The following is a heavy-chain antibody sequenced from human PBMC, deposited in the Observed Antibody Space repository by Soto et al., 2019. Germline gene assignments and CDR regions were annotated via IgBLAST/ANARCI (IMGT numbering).Heavy chain of an antibody. D-gene: IGHD3-22*01. V-gene: IGHV1-24*01. CDR2: FDPEDGET. CDR1: GYTLTELS. J-gene: IGHJ4*02. Sequence: ASVKVSCKVSGYTLTELSMHCVLQAPGKWLDWMGGFDPEDGETIYAQKFQGRVTMTEDTSTDTAYMELSSLRSEDTAVYYCATDSAGGYVYWGQGTLVTVSS. CDR3: ATDSAGGYVY.